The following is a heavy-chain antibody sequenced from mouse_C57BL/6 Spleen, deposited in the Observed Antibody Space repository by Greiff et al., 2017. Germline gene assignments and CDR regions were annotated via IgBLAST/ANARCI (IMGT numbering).Heavy chain of an antibody. J-gene: IGHJ4*01. Sequence: EVQGVESGGGLVKPGGSLKLSCAASGFTFSDYGMHWVRQAPEKGLEWVAYISSGSSTIYYADTVKGRFTISRDNAKNNLFLQMTSLRSEDTAMYYCARSPSYERGYAMDYWGPGTSVTVSS. CDR3: ARSPSYERGYAMDY. D-gene: IGHD2-12*01. CDR1: GFTFSDYG. V-gene: IGHV5-17*01. CDR2: ISSGSSTI.